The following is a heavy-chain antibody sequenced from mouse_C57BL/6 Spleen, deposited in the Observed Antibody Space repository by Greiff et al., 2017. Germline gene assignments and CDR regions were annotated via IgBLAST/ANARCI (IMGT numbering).Heavy chain of an antibody. CDR2: IYPGDGDT. CDR3: ARLSYGSGFAY. D-gene: IGHD1-1*01. CDR1: GYAFSSSW. J-gene: IGHJ3*01. V-gene: IGHV1-82*01. Sequence: QVQLQQSGPELVKPGASVKISCKASGYAFSSSWMNWVKQRPGKGLEWIGRIYPGDGDTNYNGKFKGKATLTADKSSSTAYMQLSSLTSEDSAVYFCARLSYGSGFAYWGQGTLVTVSA.